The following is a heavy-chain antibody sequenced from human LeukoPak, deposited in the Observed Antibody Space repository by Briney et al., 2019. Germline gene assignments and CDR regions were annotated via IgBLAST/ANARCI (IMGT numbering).Heavy chain of an antibody. CDR2: IKQDGSEK. V-gene: IGHV3-7*03. Sequence: GGSLRLSCAASGFTFSSYSMNWVRQAPGKGLEWVANIKQDGSEKYYVDSVKGRFTISRDNAKNSLYLQMNSLRAEDTAVYYCTRNAAARLDYWGQGTLVTVSS. J-gene: IGHJ4*02. CDR1: GFTFSSYS. D-gene: IGHD6-6*01. CDR3: TRNAAARLDY.